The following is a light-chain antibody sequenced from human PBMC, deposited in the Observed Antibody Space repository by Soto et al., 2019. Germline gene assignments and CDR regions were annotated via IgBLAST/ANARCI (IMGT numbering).Light chain of an antibody. CDR3: HFYDSSLSGVV. J-gene: IGLJ2*01. CDR1: SSNIGAGYD. Sequence: QSVLTQPPSVSGAPGQRVTISCTGSSSNIGAGYDVHWYQQLPGTAPKLLICGNSNRPSGVPDRFSGSKSGTSASLAITGLQAEDEADYYCHFYDSSLSGVVFGGGTKLTVL. V-gene: IGLV1-40*01. CDR2: GNS.